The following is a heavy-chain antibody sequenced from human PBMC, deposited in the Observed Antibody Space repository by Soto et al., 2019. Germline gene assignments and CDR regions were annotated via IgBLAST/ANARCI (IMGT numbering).Heavy chain of an antibody. CDR1: GGTFSSYT. Sequence: SVKVSCKASGGTFSSYTISWVRQAPGQGLEWMGRIIPILGIANYAQKFQGRVTITADKSTSTAYMELSSLRSEDTAVYYCASPYDSSGYYRGRFYYYGMDVWGQGTTVTVSS. D-gene: IGHD3-22*01. CDR3: ASPYDSSGYYRGRFYYYGMDV. J-gene: IGHJ6*02. V-gene: IGHV1-69*02. CDR2: IIPILGIA.